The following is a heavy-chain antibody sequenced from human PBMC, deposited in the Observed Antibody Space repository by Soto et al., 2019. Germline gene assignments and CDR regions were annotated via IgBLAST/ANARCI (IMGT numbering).Heavy chain of an antibody. CDR1: GGSISSSSDY. D-gene: IGHD3-3*01. CDR2: VFYSGST. J-gene: IGHJ4*02. Sequence: SETLSLTCTVSGGSISSSSDYWAWIRQPPGKGLEWIGSVFYSGSTYYNPSLKSRVTLSVDTFTNQFSLELSSVTATDTAIYYCARHQRDYDFWSGYSNRHFDYWGQGTLVTVSS. V-gene: IGHV4-39*01. CDR3: ARHQRDYDFWSGYSNRHFDY.